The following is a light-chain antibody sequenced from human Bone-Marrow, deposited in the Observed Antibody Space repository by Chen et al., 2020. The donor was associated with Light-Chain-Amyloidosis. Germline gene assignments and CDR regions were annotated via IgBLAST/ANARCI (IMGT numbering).Light chain of an antibody. J-gene: IGLJ1*01. CDR3: SSYTITNTRV. Sequence: QSALTQPASVSGSPGQSITISCTGTSSDVGGDNHVSWYQQHPDKAPKLMIYEVTTRPSWVPDRFSCSKSDNTASLTISGLQTEDGADYFCSSYTITNTRVFGSGTRVTVL. CDR2: EVT. V-gene: IGLV2-14*01. CDR1: SSDVGGDNH.